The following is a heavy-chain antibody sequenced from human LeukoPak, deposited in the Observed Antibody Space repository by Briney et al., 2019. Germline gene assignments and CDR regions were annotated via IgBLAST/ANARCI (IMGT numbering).Heavy chain of an antibody. CDR1: GGSISSGDYY. Sequence: SQTLSLTCTVSGGSISSGDYYWSWIRQPPGKGLEWIGYIYYSGSTYYNPSLKSRVTISVDTSKNQFSLKLSSVTAADTAVYYCARDLTHYGDFDYWGPGTLVTVSS. CDR2: IYYSGST. CDR3: ARDLTHYGDFDY. D-gene: IGHD4-17*01. V-gene: IGHV4-30-4*08. J-gene: IGHJ4*02.